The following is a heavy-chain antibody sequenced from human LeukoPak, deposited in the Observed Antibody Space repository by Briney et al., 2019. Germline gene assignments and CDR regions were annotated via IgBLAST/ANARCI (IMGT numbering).Heavy chain of an antibody. CDR2: IYHSGST. D-gene: IGHD3-10*01. Sequence: PSETLSLTCAVSGGSISSSNWWSWVRQPPGKGLEWIGEIYHSGSTNYNPSLKSRVTISVDTSKNQFSLKLSSVTAADTAVYYCARRPYYGSGSYYKGRENKVFDYWGQGTLVTVSS. CDR1: GGSISSSNW. V-gene: IGHV4-4*02. CDR3: ARRPYYGSGSYYKGRENKVFDY. J-gene: IGHJ4*02.